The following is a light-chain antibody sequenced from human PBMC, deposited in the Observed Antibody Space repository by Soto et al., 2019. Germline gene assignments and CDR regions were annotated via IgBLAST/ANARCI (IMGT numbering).Light chain of an antibody. V-gene: IGLV2-14*01. CDR2: EVT. CDR3: TSYTTRSTLVV. Sequence: SVLTQPASVSGSPGQSITISCTGTSSDVGGYNYVSWYQQHPGKAPKLLIYEVTNRPSGVSNRFSGSKSGNTASLTISGLQADDEADYYCTSYTTRSTLVVSGGGTKVTVL. CDR1: SSDVGGYNY. J-gene: IGLJ2*01.